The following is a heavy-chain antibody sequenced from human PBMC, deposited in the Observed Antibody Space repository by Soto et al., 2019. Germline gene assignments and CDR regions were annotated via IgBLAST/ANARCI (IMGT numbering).Heavy chain of an antibody. V-gene: IGHV3-23*01. D-gene: IGHD1-26*01. CDR3: TQSQSGSYFAAFDI. Sequence: HPGGSLRLSCVVSGDSFDTYVINWVRQAPGKGLEWVSAVTGSGVTTWYAESIKGRFTISRDNSKNTVFLQMNSLTAEDTALYYCTQSQSGSYFAAFDIWGQGTMVTVSS. J-gene: IGHJ3*02. CDR1: GDSFDTYV. CDR2: VTGSGVTT.